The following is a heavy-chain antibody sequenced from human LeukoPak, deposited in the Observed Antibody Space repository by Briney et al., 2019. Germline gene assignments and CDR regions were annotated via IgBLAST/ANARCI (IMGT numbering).Heavy chain of an antibody. D-gene: IGHD6-6*01. CDR3: AREYSSSSGKALDY. V-gene: IGHV3-48*02. J-gene: IGHJ4*02. CDR2: ISSSSSTI. Sequence: GRSLRLSCAASGFNFRTYSMNWVRQAPGKGLEWVSYISSSSSTIYYADSVKGRFTISRDNAKNSLYLQMNSLRDEDTAVYYCAREYSSSSGKALDYWGQGTLVTVSS. CDR1: GFNFRTYS.